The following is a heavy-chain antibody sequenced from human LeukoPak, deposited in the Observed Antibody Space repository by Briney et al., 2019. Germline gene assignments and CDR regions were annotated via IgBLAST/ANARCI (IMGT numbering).Heavy chain of an antibody. D-gene: IGHD3-16*02. CDR1: GYSFTTYW. Sequence: GESLNITCKGSGYSFTTYWIAWVRQMPGKGLEWMGIIYPRDSDIRYSPPFQGQVTSSADKSISTAYLQWSSLKASDTAMYYCARMIGLGEVSPYFDYWGQGSLVTVSS. V-gene: IGHV5-51*01. CDR2: IYPRDSDI. CDR3: ARMIGLGEVSPYFDY. J-gene: IGHJ4*02.